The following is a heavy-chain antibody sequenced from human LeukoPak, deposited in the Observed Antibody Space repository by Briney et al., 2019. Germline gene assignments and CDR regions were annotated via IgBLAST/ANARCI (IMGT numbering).Heavy chain of an antibody. CDR1: GFTFSSYG. Sequence: GGSLRLSCAASGFTFSSYGMSWVRQAPGKGLEWVSAISGSGGSTYYADSVKGRFTISRDNSKNTLYLQMNSLRAEDTAVYYCARGPTVEYYDFWSGYYTGGGGYYYYYMDVWGKGTTVTVSS. CDR3: ARGPTVEYYDFWSGYYTGGGGYYYYYMDV. D-gene: IGHD3-3*01. V-gene: IGHV3-23*01. J-gene: IGHJ6*03. CDR2: ISGSGGST.